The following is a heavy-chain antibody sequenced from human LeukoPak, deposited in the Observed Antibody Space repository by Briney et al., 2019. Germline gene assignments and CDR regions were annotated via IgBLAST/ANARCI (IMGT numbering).Heavy chain of an antibody. Sequence: GGSLRLSCAASVVTVSYDYMNCVREAPGTGLEWVSVVYSGVSTYYADYAKGRFTISRDNSKNTVYLQMNSMRAEDTAVYFCASGGSYGLLDYWGQGTLVTVSS. CDR2: VYSGVST. J-gene: IGHJ4*02. CDR1: VVTVSYDY. D-gene: IGHD5-18*01. CDR3: ASGGSYGLLDY. V-gene: IGHV3-53*01.